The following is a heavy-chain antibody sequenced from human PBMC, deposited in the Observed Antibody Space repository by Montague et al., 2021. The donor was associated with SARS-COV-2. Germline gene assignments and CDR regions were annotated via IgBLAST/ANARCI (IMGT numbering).Heavy chain of an antibody. CDR2: IYTSGST. J-gene: IGHJ6*02. D-gene: IGHD5-18*01. Sequence: SETLSLTCTVSGGSISSYYWSWIRQPPGKGLEWIGRIYTSGSTNYNPSLKSRVTISVGTSKNQFSLKLSSVTAADTAVYYCARAPDVDTAMVIYYYGMDVWGQGTTVTVSS. V-gene: IGHV4-4*08. CDR1: GGSISSYY. CDR3: ARAPDVDTAMVIYYYGMDV.